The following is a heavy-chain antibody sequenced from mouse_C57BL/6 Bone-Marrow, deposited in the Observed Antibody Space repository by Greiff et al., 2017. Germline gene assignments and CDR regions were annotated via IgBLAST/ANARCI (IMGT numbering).Heavy chain of an antibody. CDR3: ARSGGSSLFAY. D-gene: IGHD1-1*01. CDR2: IHPNSGST. Sequence: VQLQQPGAELVKPGASVKLSCKASGYTFTSYWMHWVKQRPGQGLEWIGMIHPNSGSTNYNEKFKSKATLTVDKSSSTAYMQLSSLTSEDSAVYYCARSGGSSLFAYWGQGTLGTVSA. V-gene: IGHV1-64*01. CDR1: GYTFTSYW. J-gene: IGHJ3*01.